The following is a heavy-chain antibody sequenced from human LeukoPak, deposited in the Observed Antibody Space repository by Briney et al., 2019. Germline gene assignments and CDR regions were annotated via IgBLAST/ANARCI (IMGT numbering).Heavy chain of an antibody. Sequence: ASVKVSCKASGYTFTGYYMHWVRQAPGQGLEWMGWINPNSGGTNYAQKFQGRVTMTRDTSISTAFMELSRLRSDDTAVYYCARGVYIAAAQYGYWGQGTLVTVSS. CDR2: INPNSGGT. J-gene: IGHJ4*02. CDR3: ARGVYIAAAQYGY. D-gene: IGHD6-13*01. V-gene: IGHV1-2*02. CDR1: GYTFTGYY.